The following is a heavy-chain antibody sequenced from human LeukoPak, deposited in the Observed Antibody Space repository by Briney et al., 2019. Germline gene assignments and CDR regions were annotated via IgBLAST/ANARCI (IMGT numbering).Heavy chain of an antibody. CDR2: ISVSGGST. V-gene: IGHV3-23*01. J-gene: IGHJ6*02. CDR3: ARPPASGWYISV. CDR1: GFAFSSNA. D-gene: IGHD6-19*01. Sequence: QAGGSLRLSCAASGFAFSSNAMSWVRQAPGKGLEWVSSISVSGGSTYYADSVKGRFTISRDNSKNTLYLQMNSLRAEDTAVYYCARPPASGWYISVWGQGTTVTVSS.